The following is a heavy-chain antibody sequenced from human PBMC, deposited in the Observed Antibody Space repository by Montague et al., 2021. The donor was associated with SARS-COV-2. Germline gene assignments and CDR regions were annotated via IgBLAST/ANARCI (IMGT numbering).Heavy chain of an antibody. V-gene: IGHV4-39*01. J-gene: IGHJ4*02. CDR1: GGSLGTSGYY. D-gene: IGHD5-24*01. CDR3: ARGLDGYNWGN. Sequence: SETLSLTCTVSGGSLGTSGYYWGWIRQPPGKGLEWIGSMYYSGSTHYNPSLKSRVTVSVDTSNNQFFLKLSSVTAADTAVYYCARGLDGYNWGNWGQGTLVTVSS. CDR2: MYYSGST.